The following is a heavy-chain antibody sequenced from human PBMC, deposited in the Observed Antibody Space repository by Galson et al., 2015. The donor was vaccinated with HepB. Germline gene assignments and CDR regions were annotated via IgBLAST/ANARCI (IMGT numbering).Heavy chain of an antibody. CDR3: ARGPSITIFGVLDWFDP. CDR2: MNPNSGNT. D-gene: IGHD3-3*01. CDR1: GYTFTSYD. J-gene: IGHJ5*02. V-gene: IGHV1-8*01. Sequence: SVKVSCKASGYTFTSYDINWVRQATGQGLEWMGWMNPNSGNTGYAQKFQGRVTMTRNTSISTAYMELSSLRSEDTAVYYCARGPSITIFGVLDWFDPWGQGTLVTVSS.